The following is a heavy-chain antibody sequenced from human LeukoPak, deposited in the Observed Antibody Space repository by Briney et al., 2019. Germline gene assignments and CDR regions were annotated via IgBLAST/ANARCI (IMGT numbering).Heavy chain of an antibody. D-gene: IGHD4-17*01. J-gene: IGHJ4*02. Sequence: PGGSLRLSCAASGFTFSSYWMSWVRQAPGKGLEWVASIKQDGSEKYYVDSVKGRFTISRDDAKNSLFLQMNSLRAEDTAVYYCARGRNYGDYVPYYFDYWGQGTLVTVSS. CDR3: ARGRNYGDYVPYYFDY. V-gene: IGHV3-7*01. CDR1: GFTFSSYW. CDR2: IKQDGSEK.